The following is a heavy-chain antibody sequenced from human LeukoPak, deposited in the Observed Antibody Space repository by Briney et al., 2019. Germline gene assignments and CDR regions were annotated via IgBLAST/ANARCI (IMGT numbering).Heavy chain of an antibody. CDR3: ARNYGSGNYYDAFDI. CDR1: GYTFTSYA. J-gene: IGHJ3*02. CDR2: INAGNGNT. D-gene: IGHD3-10*01. V-gene: IGHV1-3*01. Sequence: ASVKVSCKASGYTFTSYAMHWERQATGQRLEWMGWINAGNGNTKYSQKFQGRVTITRDTSASTAYMELSSLRSEDTAVYYCARNYGSGNYYDAFDIWGQGTMVTVSS.